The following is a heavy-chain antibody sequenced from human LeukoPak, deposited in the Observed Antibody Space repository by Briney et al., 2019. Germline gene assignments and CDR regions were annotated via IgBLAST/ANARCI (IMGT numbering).Heavy chain of an antibody. J-gene: IGHJ4*01. V-gene: IGHV3-66*01. Sequence: GGSLRLSCAASGFTVSSNYMTWVRQAPGKGLEWVSVIYSGGSTYYADSVKGRFTISRDNAKTSVYLQMNNLRPEDTAVYYCARDATYYLRYGYFDCWGHGTLVTVSS. CDR2: IYSGGST. D-gene: IGHD5/OR15-5a*01. CDR3: ARDATYYLRYGYFDC. CDR1: GFTVSSNY.